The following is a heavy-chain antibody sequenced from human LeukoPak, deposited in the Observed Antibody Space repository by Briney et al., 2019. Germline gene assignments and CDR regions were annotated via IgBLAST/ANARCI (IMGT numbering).Heavy chain of an antibody. CDR3: AREGEYYYDSSGSTDPRKYYFDY. D-gene: IGHD3-22*01. Sequence: SETLSLTCAVYGGSFSGYYWSWIRQPPGKGLEWIGEINHSGSTNYNPSLKSRVTISVDTSKNQFSLKLSSVTAADTAVYYCAREGEYYYDSSGSTDPRKYYFDYWGQGILVTVSS. CDR2: INHSGST. J-gene: IGHJ4*02. V-gene: IGHV4-34*01. CDR1: GGSFSGYY.